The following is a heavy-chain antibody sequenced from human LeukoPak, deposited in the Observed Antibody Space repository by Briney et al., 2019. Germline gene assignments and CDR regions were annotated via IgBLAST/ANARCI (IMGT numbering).Heavy chain of an antibody. D-gene: IGHD3-10*01. Sequence: ASVKVSCKASGFTFTTYFMHWVRQAPGQGLEWMGKINPSGDTTTYAQKFQGRITMTRDTSTSTVYMELSSLRSEDTAVYYCAREGMDYGSGSLEAYGMDVWGQGTTVTVSS. J-gene: IGHJ6*02. CDR2: INPSGDTT. V-gene: IGHV1-46*01. CDR1: GFTFTTYF. CDR3: AREGMDYGSGSLEAYGMDV.